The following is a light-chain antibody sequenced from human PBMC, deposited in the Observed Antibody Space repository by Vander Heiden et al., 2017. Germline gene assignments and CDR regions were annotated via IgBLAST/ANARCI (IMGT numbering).Light chain of an antibody. CDR2: AAP. CDR1: QGISNY. J-gene: IGKJ4*01. CDR3: QQYNSYRLT. Sequence: DLQMTQSQSSLSAYVEDKVTITCRASQGISNYFAWCQQKPGKAPKSLIYAAPSLKSGVPSKFSGSGSGTDFTLTISSLQPEDFATYYCQQYNSYRLTFGGGTKVEIK. V-gene: IGKV1-16*02.